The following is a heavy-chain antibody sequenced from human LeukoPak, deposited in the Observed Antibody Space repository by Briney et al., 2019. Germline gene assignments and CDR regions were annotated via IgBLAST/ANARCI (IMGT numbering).Heavy chain of an antibody. CDR2: VSYTRIAT. CDR1: GSTFTPFA. V-gene: IGHV3-23*05. Sequence: GGSLRLSCAALGSTFTPFALGWGRQAPGKGLEWVSGVSYTRIATSYADSVKGRFTISRDDSQNILYLQMNGLSAVAADVSSIYYASSEFGTSSAYNSFDTWGQGTMVTVSS. J-gene: IGHJ3*02. D-gene: IGHD1-1*01. CDR3: YYASSEFGTSSAYNSFDT.